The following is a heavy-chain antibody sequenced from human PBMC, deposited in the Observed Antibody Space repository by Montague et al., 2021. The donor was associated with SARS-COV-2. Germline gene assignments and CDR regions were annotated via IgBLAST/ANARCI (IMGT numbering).Heavy chain of an antibody. J-gene: IGHJ3*01. Sequence: SETLSLTCAVYSGSFSDYYWTWIRQPPGKGLEWIGEINHTGSATYNPSLKSRVTLSVDTSKNQFSLKLQSVTAADTAVYYCARGKVTIFGMLIFIPAAGHLDGWGQGTSVTVSS. CDR2: INHTGSA. D-gene: IGHD3-3*01. CDR1: SGSFSDYY. CDR3: ARGKVTIFGMLIFIPAAGHLDG. V-gene: IGHV4-34*01.